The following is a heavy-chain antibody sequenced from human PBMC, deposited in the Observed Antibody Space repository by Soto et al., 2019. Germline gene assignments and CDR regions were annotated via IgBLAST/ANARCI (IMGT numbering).Heavy chain of an antibody. CDR1: GFTFSNYG. D-gene: IGHD1-1*01. Sequence: QVQLVESGGGVVQPGTSLRLSCAASGFTFSNYGMHWVRQTPGKGLEWVALILYDGSNKYYEDSVKGRFNISRDNCKNTMYLQVSSLRADDTVVYYCAESRGAYNFSFDSAMEVRGQGTSVT. V-gene: IGHV3-30*18. CDR3: AESRGAYNFSFDSAMEV. CDR2: ILYDGSNK. J-gene: IGHJ6*02.